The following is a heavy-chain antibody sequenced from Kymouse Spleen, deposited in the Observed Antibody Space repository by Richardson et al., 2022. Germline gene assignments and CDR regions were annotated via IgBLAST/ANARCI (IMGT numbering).Heavy chain of an antibody. Sequence: QVQLVESGGGVVQPGRSLRLSCAASGFTFSSYGMHWVRQAPGKGLEWVAVISYDGSNKYYADSVKGRFTISRDNSKNTLYLQMNSLRAEDTAVYYCAKGLRYFDWLIDYWGQGTLVTVSS. CDR2: ISYDGSNK. V-gene: IGHV3-30*18. CDR1: GFTFSSYG. CDR3: AKGLRYFDWLIDY. D-gene: IGHD3-9*01. J-gene: IGHJ4*02.